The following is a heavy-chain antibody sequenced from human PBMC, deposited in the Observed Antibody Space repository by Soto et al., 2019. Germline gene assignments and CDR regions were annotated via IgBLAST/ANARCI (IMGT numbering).Heavy chain of an antibody. CDR2: ISGSGGST. D-gene: IGHD3-22*01. Sequence: EVQLLESGGGLVQPGGSLRLSCAASGFTFSSYAMSWVRQAPGKGLEWVSAISGSGGSTYYADSVKGRFTISRDNSKNTLYLQMNSLRAEDTAVYYCAKGPNYYDSSGYYLDYWGQGTLVTVSS. CDR1: GFTFSSYA. V-gene: IGHV3-23*01. J-gene: IGHJ4*02. CDR3: AKGPNYYDSSGYYLDY.